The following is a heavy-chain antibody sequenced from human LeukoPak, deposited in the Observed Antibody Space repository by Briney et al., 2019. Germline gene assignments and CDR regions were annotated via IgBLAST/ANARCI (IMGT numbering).Heavy chain of an antibody. Sequence: GGSLRLSCAAAGFTFSDHYMTWIRQAQGKALEWVSYISPDGTTSYYADSLKGRFTVSRDNAKNSLYLQMNSLSAEDTAVYFGARGQLGLDYWGQGALVTVSS. CDR3: ARGQLGLDY. D-gene: IGHD3-16*01. CDR1: GFTFSDHY. J-gene: IGHJ4*02. V-gene: IGHV3-11*01. CDR2: ISPDGTTS.